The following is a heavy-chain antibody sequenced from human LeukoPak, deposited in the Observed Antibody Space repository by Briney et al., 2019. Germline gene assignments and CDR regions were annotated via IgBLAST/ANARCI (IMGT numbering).Heavy chain of an antibody. CDR3: ARFSPTSSSWYYYYYYMDV. CDR1: GYTFTSYD. V-gene: IGHV1-8*01. Sequence: ASVKVSCTASGYTFTSYDINWVRQATGQGLEWMGWMNPNSGNTGYAQKFQGRVTMTRNTSISTAYMELNSLRSEDTAVYYCARFSPTSSSWYYYYYYMDVWGKGTTVAVSS. D-gene: IGHD6-13*01. J-gene: IGHJ6*03. CDR2: MNPNSGNT.